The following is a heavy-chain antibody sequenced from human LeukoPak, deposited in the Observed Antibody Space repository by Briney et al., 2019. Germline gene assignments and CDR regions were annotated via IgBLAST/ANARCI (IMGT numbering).Heavy chain of an antibody. CDR3: AKDRGSSSWYSLYSYYFDY. V-gene: IGHV3-23*01. J-gene: IGHJ4*02. D-gene: IGHD6-13*01. CDR1: GFTFSSYA. Sequence: GGSLRLSCAASGFTFSSYAMSWVRQAPGKGLEWVSAISGSGGSTYYADSVKGRFTISRDNSKNTLYLQMNSLRAEDTAVYYCAKDRGSSSWYSLYSYYFDYWGQGTLVTVSS. CDR2: ISGSGGST.